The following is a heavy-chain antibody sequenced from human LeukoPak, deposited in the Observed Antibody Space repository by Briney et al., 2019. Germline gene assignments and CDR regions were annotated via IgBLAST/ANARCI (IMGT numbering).Heavy chain of an antibody. CDR2: ISYDGSNR. J-gene: IGHJ4*02. Sequence: GGSLRLSCAASGFTFTHYAMNWVRQAPGKGLEWVAVISYDGSNRYYADSVKGRFTISRDNSKNTLYLQVSSLTPEDTAVYYCAKDGYNSSAFDYWGQGTLVTVSS. D-gene: IGHD5-24*01. CDR1: GFTFTHYA. CDR3: AKDGYNSSAFDY. V-gene: IGHV3-30-3*01.